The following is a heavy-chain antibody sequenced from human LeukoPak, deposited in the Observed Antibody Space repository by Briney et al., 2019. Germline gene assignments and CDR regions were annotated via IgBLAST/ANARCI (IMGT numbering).Heavy chain of an antibody. Sequence: GGSLRLSCTASQFTFSDFGIHWVRQAPGKGLEWVSSISSSSSYIYYADSVKGRFTISRDNAKNSLYLQMNSLRAEDTAVYYCARDRGPGGSYLYWGQGTLVTVSS. CDR3: ARDRGPGGSYLY. CDR2: ISSSSSYI. CDR1: QFTFSDFG. D-gene: IGHD1-26*01. J-gene: IGHJ4*02. V-gene: IGHV3-21*01.